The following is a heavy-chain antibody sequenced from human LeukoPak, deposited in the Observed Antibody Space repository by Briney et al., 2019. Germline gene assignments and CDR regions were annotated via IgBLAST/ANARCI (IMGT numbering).Heavy chain of an antibody. CDR1: GYTLTELS. D-gene: IGHD3-10*01. CDR2: FDPEDGET. Sequence: GASVKVSCKVSGYTLTELSMHWVRQAPGKGLEWMGGFDPEDGETIYAQKFQGRVTMTEDTSTDTAYMELRSLRSDDTAVYYCARDIAYYYGSGSYRYWGQGTLVTVSS. CDR3: ARDIAYYYGSGSYRY. V-gene: IGHV1-24*01. J-gene: IGHJ4*02.